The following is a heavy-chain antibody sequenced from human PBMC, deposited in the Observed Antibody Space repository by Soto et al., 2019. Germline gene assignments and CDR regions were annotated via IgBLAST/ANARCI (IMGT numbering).Heavy chain of an antibody. V-gene: IGHV1-69*08. CDR3: ARDPLLGYSGMVRGVSSTASNQH. CDR1: GGTFSSYT. J-gene: IGHJ1*01. D-gene: IGHD3-10*01. CDR2: IIPILGIA. Sequence: QVQLVQSGAEVKKPGSSVKVSCKASGGTFSSYTISWVRQAPGQGLEWMGRIIPILGIANYAQKFQGRVTITADKSTSTAYMELSGLRSEDTAVYYCARDPLLGYSGMVRGVSSTASNQHWGQGTLVTVSS.